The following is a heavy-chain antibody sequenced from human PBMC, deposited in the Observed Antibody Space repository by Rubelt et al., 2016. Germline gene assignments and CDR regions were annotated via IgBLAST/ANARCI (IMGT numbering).Heavy chain of an antibody. CDR2: ISWNSGSI. V-gene: IGHV3-9*01. Sequence: EVQLVESGGGLVQPGRSLRLSCAASGFTFDDYAMHWVRQAPGKGLEWVSGISWNSGSIGYADSVKGRFTISRDNAKNSLYLQMNSLRAEDTAVYYCARDDSSGQPNFDYWGQGTLVTVSS. J-gene: IGHJ4*02. CDR3: ARDDSSGQPNFDY. CDR1: GFTFDDYA. D-gene: IGHD3-22*01.